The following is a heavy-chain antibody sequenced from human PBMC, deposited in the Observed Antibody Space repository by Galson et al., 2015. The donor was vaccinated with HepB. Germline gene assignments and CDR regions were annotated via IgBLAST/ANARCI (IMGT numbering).Heavy chain of an antibody. V-gene: IGHV1-24*01. CDR2: FDPEDGET. CDR3: AVYRTGSYPFFILYYFDY. Sequence: SVKVSCKVSGYTLTELSMHWVRQAPGKGLEWMGGFDPEDGETIYAQKFQGRVTMTEDTSTDTAYMELSSLRSEDTAVYYCAVYRTGSYPFFILYYFDYWGQGTLVTVSS. D-gene: IGHD3-10*01. J-gene: IGHJ4*02. CDR1: GYTLTELS.